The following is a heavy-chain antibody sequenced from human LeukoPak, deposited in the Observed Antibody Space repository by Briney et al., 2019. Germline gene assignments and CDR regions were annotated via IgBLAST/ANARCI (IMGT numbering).Heavy chain of an antibody. CDR3: ARATMRGELTPGY. J-gene: IGHJ4*02. D-gene: IGHD3-10*02. Sequence: GASVKVSCKASGYTFTGYYMHWVRQAPGQGLEWMGIINPSGGSTSYAQKFQGRVTITADESTSTAYMELSSLRSEDTAVYYCARATMRGELTPGYWGQGTLVTVSS. CDR2: INPSGGST. CDR1: GYTFTGYY. V-gene: IGHV1-46*01.